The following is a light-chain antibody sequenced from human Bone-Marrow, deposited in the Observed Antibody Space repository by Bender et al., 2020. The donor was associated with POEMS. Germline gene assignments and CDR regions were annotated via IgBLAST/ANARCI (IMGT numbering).Light chain of an antibody. CDR2: DVT. J-gene: IGLJ2*01. CDR3: SSFAGGNNLI. Sequence: QSALTQPASVSGSPGQSITISCTGTSSDVGGYKFVSWYQQHPGEAPKLMIYDVTNRPSGVPARFSGSKSGNTASLTVSGLQAEDEADYYCSSFAGGNNLIFGGGTKLTVL. CDR1: SSDVGGYKF. V-gene: IGLV2-8*01.